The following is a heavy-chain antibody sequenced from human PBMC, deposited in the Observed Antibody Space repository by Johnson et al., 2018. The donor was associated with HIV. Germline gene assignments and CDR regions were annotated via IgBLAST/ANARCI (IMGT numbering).Heavy chain of an antibody. Sequence: QVQLVESGGGVVQPGRSLRLSCAASGFTFSSYAMHWVRQAPGKGLEWVAVISYDGSNKYYADSVKGRFTISRDNSKNTLYLQMGNLRADDMAVYYCARDYRGRTVDAFDVWGQGTLVIVSS. J-gene: IGHJ3*01. V-gene: IGHV3-30*14. CDR2: ISYDGSNK. D-gene: IGHD3-16*02. CDR3: ARDYRGRTVDAFDV. CDR1: GFTFSSYA.